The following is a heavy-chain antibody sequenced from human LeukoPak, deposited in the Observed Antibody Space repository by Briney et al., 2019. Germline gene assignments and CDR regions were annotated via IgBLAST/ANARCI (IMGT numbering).Heavy chain of an antibody. CDR3: ARDQAAGTFDY. D-gene: IGHD6-13*01. J-gene: IGHJ4*02. CDR1: EFTFSSYS. V-gene: IGHV3-21*01. CDR2: ISSSSPYI. Sequence: GGSLRPSCAAPEFTFSSYSMNWVRQPPGKGLEWVSSISSSSPYIYYADSVKGRFTISRDNAKNSLYLQMNSLRAEDTAVYYCARDQAAGTFDYWGQGTLVTVSS.